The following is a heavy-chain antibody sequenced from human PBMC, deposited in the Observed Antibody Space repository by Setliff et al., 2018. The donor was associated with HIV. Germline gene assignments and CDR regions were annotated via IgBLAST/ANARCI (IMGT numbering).Heavy chain of an antibody. CDR2: ISAYNGNT. D-gene: IGHD3-3*01. J-gene: IGHJ3*02. CDR1: GYTFTSYG. CDR3: AREYYDFWSGYSDAFHT. V-gene: IGHV1-18*01. Sequence: ASVKVSCKASGYTFTSYGISWVRQAPGQGLEWMGWISAYNGNTNYAQTLQGRVTMATDTSTSTAYMELRSLRSDDTAVHYCAREYYDFWSGYSDAFHTWGQGTMVTVSS.